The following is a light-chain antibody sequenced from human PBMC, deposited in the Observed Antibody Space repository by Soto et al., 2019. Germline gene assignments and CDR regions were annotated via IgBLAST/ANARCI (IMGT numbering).Light chain of an antibody. Sequence: SVLGQPASMSGSPGQSITIPCTGASSDIGLYNYVSWYQHHPGKAPKLLISEVNVRPSGLSDRFSASKAGNTASLTISGLQPEDEAYYYCSSLSTTSTPIVFGSGTKVTVL. CDR1: SSDIGLYNY. CDR3: SSLSTTSTPIV. J-gene: IGLJ1*01. CDR2: EVN. V-gene: IGLV2-14*01.